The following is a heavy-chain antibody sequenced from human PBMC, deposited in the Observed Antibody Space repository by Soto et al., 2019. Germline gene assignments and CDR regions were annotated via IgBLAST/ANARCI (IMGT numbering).Heavy chain of an antibody. CDR1: GFTFSGNV. J-gene: IGHJ6*02. V-gene: IGHV3-30*18. CDR2: ISHDGDKK. Sequence: QEQLVASGGGVVQPGRSRRLSCAASGFTFSGNVMHWVRQAPGKGLEWVAVISHDGDKKYYGDSVKGRFTVSRDNSRNTLYLHMDSLRPDDTAIYYRAKTGSHYFWGIDGWGQGTTVVVSS. CDR3: AKTGSHYFWGIDG.